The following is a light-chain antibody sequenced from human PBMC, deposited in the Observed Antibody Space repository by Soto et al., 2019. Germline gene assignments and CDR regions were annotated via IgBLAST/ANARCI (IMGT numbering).Light chain of an antibody. CDR2: GSS. CDR3: QQTFDSLVS. V-gene: IGKV1-39*01. CDR1: QTISDY. Sequence: IQVTQARPSLSASVGDRVNITCRASQTISDYLHWYQQKPGKAPTLLIYGSSSLQTGVPPRFSGSGSGTEFTLTISSLQPEDFGTYYCQQTFDSLVSFGGGTKVDIK. J-gene: IGKJ4*01.